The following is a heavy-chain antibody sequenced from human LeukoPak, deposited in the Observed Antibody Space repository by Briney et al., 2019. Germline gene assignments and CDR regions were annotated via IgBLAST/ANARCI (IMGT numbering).Heavy chain of an antibody. CDR1: GFAFSSYG. Sequence: GGSLRLSCAASGFAFSSYGMSWVRQAPGKGLVWVSRINSDGSSTSYADSVKGRFTISRDNAKNTLYLQMNSLRAEDTAVYYCARIRPGYYFDFWGQGTLVTVSS. V-gene: IGHV3-74*01. J-gene: IGHJ4*02. CDR2: INSDGSST. CDR3: ARIRPGYYFDF.